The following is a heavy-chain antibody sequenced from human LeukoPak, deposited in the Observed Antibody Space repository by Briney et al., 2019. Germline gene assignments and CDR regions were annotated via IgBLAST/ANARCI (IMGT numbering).Heavy chain of an antibody. Sequence: SETLSLTCAVYGGSFSGYYWSWIRQHPGKGLEWIGYIYYSGSTYYNPSLKSRVTISVDTSKNQFTLKLSSVTAADTAVYYCARVDLYYFDYWGQGTLVTVSS. CDR2: IYYSGST. J-gene: IGHJ4*02. CDR1: GGSFSGYY. CDR3: ARVDLYYFDY. V-gene: IGHV4-31*11. D-gene: IGHD2/OR15-2a*01.